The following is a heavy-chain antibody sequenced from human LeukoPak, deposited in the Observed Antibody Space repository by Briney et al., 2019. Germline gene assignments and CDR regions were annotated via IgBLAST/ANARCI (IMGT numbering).Heavy chain of an antibody. D-gene: IGHD3-16*01. CDR3: TTNQMMIREYYFDY. J-gene: IGHJ4*02. V-gene: IGHV3-33*01. Sequence: GRSLRLSCAASGFTFRTYGMHWVRQAPGKGLEWVAVIWYDGSNKYYADSVKGRFTISRDNSKNTLYLQMNSLRVEDTAVYYCTTNQMMIREYYFDYWGQGTLVTVSS. CDR2: IWYDGSNK. CDR1: GFTFRTYG.